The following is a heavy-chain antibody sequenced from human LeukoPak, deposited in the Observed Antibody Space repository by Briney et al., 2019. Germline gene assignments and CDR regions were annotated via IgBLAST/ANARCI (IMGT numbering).Heavy chain of an antibody. Sequence: GGSLRLSCAASGFTVSSNYMSWVRQAPGKGLEWVSVIYSGGSTYYADSVKGRFTISRDNSKNTLYLQMNSLRAEDTAVYYCAKDAKDLGYCSSTSCYRSSFFDYWGQGTLVTVSS. CDR1: GFTVSSNY. CDR2: IYSGGST. J-gene: IGHJ4*02. V-gene: IGHV3-53*05. CDR3: AKDAKDLGYCSSTSCYRSSFFDY. D-gene: IGHD2-2*01.